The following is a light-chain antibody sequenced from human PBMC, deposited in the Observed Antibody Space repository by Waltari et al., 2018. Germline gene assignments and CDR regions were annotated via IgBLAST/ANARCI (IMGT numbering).Light chain of an antibody. CDR3: QQYKEWPPWT. CDR2: GAS. J-gene: IGKJ1*01. Sequence: EIVMTQSPATLSVSPGERATLSCRASQSVGNDLAWYHQAPAQAPRLLIYGASSRATGVPARFSGSGSGTEFTLTITSLQSGDFGIYFCQQYKEWPPWTFGQGTRVDTK. CDR1: QSVGND. V-gene: IGKV3-15*01.